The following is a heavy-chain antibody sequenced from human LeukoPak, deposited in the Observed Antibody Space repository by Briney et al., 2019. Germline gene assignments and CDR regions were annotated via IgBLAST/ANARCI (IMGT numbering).Heavy chain of an antibody. Sequence: ASVKVSCKASGYTFTGYYMRWVRQAPGQGLEWMGWINPNSGGTNYAQKFQGRVTMTRDTSISTAYMELSRLRSDDTAVYYCASEDNWNDVSYYFDYWGQGTLVTVSS. J-gene: IGHJ4*02. CDR3: ASEDNWNDVSYYFDY. CDR2: INPNSGGT. V-gene: IGHV1-2*02. D-gene: IGHD1-20*01. CDR1: GYTFTGYY.